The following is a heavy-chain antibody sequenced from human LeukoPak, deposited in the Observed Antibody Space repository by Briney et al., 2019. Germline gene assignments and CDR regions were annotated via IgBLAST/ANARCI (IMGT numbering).Heavy chain of an antibody. Sequence: PGGSLRLSCAVSGVNFSSYWMSWVRQAPGKGLEWVANIKQDGSEEYYVDSVKGRFTISTDNAKNSLYLQMNSLRAEDTAVYYCARDAYYDFWSGYPRYFDYWGQGTLVTDSS. V-gene: IGHV3-7*01. CDR3: ARDAYYDFWSGYPRYFDY. CDR2: IKQDGSEE. D-gene: IGHD3-3*01. J-gene: IGHJ4*02. CDR1: GVNFSSYW.